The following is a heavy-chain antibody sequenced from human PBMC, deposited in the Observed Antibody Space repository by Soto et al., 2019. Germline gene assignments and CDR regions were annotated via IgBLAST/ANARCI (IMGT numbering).Heavy chain of an antibody. J-gene: IGHJ6*02. CDR3: AKDRLRLLWFGEALYGMAV. V-gene: IGHV3-23*01. CDR1: GFTFSNYA. D-gene: IGHD3-10*01. Sequence: GGSLRLSCAASGFTFSNYAVSWVRQAPGKGLEWVSGIGGSGGSTYYADSVKGRFSISRDNSKNTLYLQMNSLKAEDTAVYYCAKDRLRLLWFGEALYGMAVWGQGTTVTVSS. CDR2: IGGSGGST.